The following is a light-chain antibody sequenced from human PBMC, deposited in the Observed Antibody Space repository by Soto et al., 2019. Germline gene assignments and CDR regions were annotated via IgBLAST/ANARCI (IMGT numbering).Light chain of an antibody. CDR1: QSISSW. CDR2: DAS. V-gene: IGKV1-5*01. J-gene: IGKJ1*01. Sequence: DIQMTQSPSTLSASVGDRVPITCRASQSISSWLAWYQQKPGKAPKLLIYDASSLESGVPSRFSGSGSGTEFTLTISSLQPDDFATYDCQHSGTFGQGTKVEIK. CDR3: QHSGT.